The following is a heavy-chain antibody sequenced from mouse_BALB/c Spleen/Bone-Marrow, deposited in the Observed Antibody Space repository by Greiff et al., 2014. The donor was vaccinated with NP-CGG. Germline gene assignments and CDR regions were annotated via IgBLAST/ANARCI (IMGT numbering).Heavy chain of an antibody. V-gene: IGHV14-3*02. J-gene: IGHJ2*01. CDR2: VDPANGNT. D-gene: IGHD2-14*01. CDR3: ARYRLRTYFDY. CDR1: GFNIKDTY. Sequence: VQLQQSGAELVKPGASVKLSCTASGFNIKDTYMHWVKQRPEQGLEWIGRVDPANGNTKYDPKFQGKATITADTSSNTAYLQLSSLTSEDTAVYYCARYRLRTYFDYWGQGTTLTVSS.